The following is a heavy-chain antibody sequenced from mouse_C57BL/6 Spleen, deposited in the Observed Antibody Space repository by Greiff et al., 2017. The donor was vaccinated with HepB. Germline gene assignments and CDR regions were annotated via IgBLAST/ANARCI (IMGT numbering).Heavy chain of an antibody. Sequence: VQLQQSGAELVMPGASVKLSCKASGYTFTSYWMHWVKQRPGQGLEWIGEIDPSDSYTNYNQKFKGKSTLTVDKSSSTAYMQLSSLTSEDSAVYYCARDHTITTNYFDYWGQGTTLTVSS. CDR2: IDPSDSYT. D-gene: IGHD2-4*01. CDR1: GYTFTSYW. J-gene: IGHJ2*01. CDR3: ARDHTITTNYFDY. V-gene: IGHV1-69*01.